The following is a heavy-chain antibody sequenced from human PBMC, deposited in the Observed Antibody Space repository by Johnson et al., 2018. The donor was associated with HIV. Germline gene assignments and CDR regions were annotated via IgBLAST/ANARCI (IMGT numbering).Heavy chain of an antibody. Sequence: VQLVESGGGVVQPGRSLRLSCAVSGFKFSDFYMTWIRQVPGKGLECVAYISSSGAGIYYADSVRGRFTISRDNAKNSLFLQMNSLSAEDTAIYYCARDPPGRAFDVWGLGTTVTVSS. CDR2: ISSSGAGI. V-gene: IGHV3-11*04. CDR3: ARDPPGRAFDV. CDR1: GFKFSDFY. J-gene: IGHJ3*01.